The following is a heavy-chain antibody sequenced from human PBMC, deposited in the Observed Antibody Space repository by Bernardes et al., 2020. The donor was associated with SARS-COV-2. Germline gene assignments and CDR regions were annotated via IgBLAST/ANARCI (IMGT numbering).Heavy chain of an antibody. CDR2: INPRSGGT. D-gene: IGHD3-10*01. CDR3: ARLGETYYYFGMDV. V-gene: IGHV1-2*02. CDR1: GYSFTDYY. Sequence: DAVQVSCKGSGYSFTDYYMFWVRQAPGQGLEWMGWINPRSGGTAYAQKFQGRVTMTRDTSTSTVYMELSRLGFDDTAVYFCARLGETYYYFGMDVWGQGTTVTVSS. J-gene: IGHJ6*02.